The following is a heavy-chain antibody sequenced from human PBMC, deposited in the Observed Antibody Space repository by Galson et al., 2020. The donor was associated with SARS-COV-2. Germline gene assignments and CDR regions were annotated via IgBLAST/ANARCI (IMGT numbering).Heavy chain of an antibody. V-gene: IGHV4-39*01. J-gene: IGHJ5*02. D-gene: IGHD6-6*01. CDR2: VYYSGST. Sequence: ETLSLTCTVSGDSISSSNSYWGWIRQPPGKGLEWIGSVYYSGSTYYNPSLKTRVTISIDTSKNQFSLNMKSVTAADTAVFYCARHVGQIAARSRWFDPWGQGTLVTVSS. CDR3: ARHVGQIAARSRWFDP. CDR1: GDSISSSNSY.